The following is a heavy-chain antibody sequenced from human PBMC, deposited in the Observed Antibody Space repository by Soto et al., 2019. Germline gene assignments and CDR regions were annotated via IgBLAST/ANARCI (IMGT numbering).Heavy chain of an antibody. CDR3: ARTTTNDAFDI. Sequence: SETLSLTCTVSGGSISSSSYYWGWIRQPPGKGLEWIWSIYYSWSTYYNPSLKSRVTISVDTSKNQFSLKLSSVTAADTAVYYCARTTTNDAFDIWGKGTTVTVSS. CDR2: IYYSWST. J-gene: IGHJ3*02. CDR1: GGSISSSSYY. D-gene: IGHD1-1*01. V-gene: IGHV4-39*01.